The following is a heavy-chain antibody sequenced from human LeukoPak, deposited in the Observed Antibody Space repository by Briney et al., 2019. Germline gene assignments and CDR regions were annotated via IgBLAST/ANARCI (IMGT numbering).Heavy chain of an antibody. CDR2: INSDGSST. V-gene: IGHV3-74*01. CDR3: ARAQVGAIYYFDY. J-gene: IGHJ4*02. CDR1: GFTFSSYW. Sequence: AGGSLRLSCAASGFTFSSYWMHWVRQAPGKGLVWVSRINSDGSSTSYADSVKGRFTISRDNAKNTLYLQMNSLRAEDTAVYYCARAQVGAIYYFDYWGQGTLVTVSS. D-gene: IGHD1-26*01.